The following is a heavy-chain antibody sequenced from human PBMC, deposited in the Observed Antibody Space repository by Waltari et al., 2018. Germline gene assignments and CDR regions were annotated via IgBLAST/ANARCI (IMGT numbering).Heavy chain of an antibody. J-gene: IGHJ4*02. CDR1: AGTLCSQY. Sequence: QAQLQESGPGLVKLSATLSLTYTVAAGTLCSQYWSWIRQRPGKGLEWSGYIYYSGSTNDNPSHNRRVTRSVDTAKTQYSLKRSPVTAADTALYYCAGSSRTLDYWGQGTLVTVSS. D-gene: IGHD6-13*01. CDR2: IYYSGST. CDR3: AGSSRTLDY. V-gene: IGHV4-59*11.